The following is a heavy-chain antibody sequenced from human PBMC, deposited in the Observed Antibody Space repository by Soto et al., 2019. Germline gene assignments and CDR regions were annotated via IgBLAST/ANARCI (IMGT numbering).Heavy chain of an antibody. V-gene: IGHV1-18*01. CDR3: ARWRYGDY. Sequence: QVHLVQSGAEVKKPGASVKVSCKGSGYTFTTYGITWVRQAPGQGLEWMGWISAHNGNTNYAQNLQGRVTVTRDTSTSTAYMELRSLRSDDTAVYYCARWRYGDYWGQGALVTVSS. D-gene: IGHD1-1*01. CDR2: ISAHNGNT. J-gene: IGHJ4*02. CDR1: GYTFTTYG.